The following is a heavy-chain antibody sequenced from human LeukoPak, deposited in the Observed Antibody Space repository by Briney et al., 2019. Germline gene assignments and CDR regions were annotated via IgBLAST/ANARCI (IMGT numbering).Heavy chain of an antibody. CDR3: TTDSGQWLVRDY. J-gene: IGHJ4*02. V-gene: IGHV3-15*01. CDR1: GFTFGDYA. D-gene: IGHD6-19*01. CDR2: IKSKTDGGTT. Sequence: GGSLRLSCTASGFTFGDYAMSWVRQAPGKGLEWVGRIKSKTDGGTTDYAAPVKGRFTISRDDSKNTLYLQMNSLKTEDTAVYYCTTDSGQWLVRDYWGQGTLVTVSS.